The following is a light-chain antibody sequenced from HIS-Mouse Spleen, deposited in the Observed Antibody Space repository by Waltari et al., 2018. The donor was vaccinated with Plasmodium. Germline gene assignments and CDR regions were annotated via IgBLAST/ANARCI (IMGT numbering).Light chain of an antibody. J-gene: IGKJ3*01. CDR2: GAS. CDR1: QRVRSN. Sequence: EIVMTQSPATLSVSPGERATLSCRASQRVRSNLAWYQQKPGQAPRLLTYGASTRATGIPARFSGSGSGTEFTLTISSLQSEDFAVYYCQQYNNWSFTFGPGTKVDIK. V-gene: IGKV3-15*01. CDR3: QQYNNWSFT.